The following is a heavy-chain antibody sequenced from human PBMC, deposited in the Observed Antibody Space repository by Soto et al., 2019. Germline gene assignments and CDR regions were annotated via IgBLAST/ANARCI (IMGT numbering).Heavy chain of an antibody. V-gene: IGHV3-23*01. Sequence: PGGSLRLSCAASGFTFSSYAMNWVRQAPGKGLEWVSGVTGSGGSTCYADSVQGRFIISRDNSKNTLYLQMNSLGAGDTAVYFCAKGASYYYDTRAYYEYWGQGTLVTVSS. D-gene: IGHD3-22*01. CDR2: VTGSGGST. J-gene: IGHJ4*02. CDR3: AKGASYYYDTRAYYEY. CDR1: GFTFSSYA.